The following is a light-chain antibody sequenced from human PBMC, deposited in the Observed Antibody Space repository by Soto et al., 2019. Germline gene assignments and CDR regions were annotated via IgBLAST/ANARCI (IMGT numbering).Light chain of an antibody. J-gene: IGKJ3*01. CDR1: QDISNY. V-gene: IGKV1-33*01. Sequence: DIQMTQSPSSLSASVGDRVTITCQASQDISNYLNWYQQKPGKAPKLLIYDASNLETGVPSRFSGSGSGTDFTFTISSLQPEDIATYYCQQYDNLRDSTFGPGTKVDIK. CDR3: QQYDNLRDST. CDR2: DAS.